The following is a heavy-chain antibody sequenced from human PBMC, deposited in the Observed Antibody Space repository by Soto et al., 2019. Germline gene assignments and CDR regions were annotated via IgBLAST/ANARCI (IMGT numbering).Heavy chain of an antibody. CDR1: GFSLSTSGVG. CDR2: IYWDDDK. V-gene: IGHV2-5*02. Sequence: QITLKESGPTLVKPTQTLTLTCTLSGFSLSTSGVGVGWIRQPPGKALEWLALIYWDDDKRYSPFLKSRLTFTKDTFKNQVVLTLTNMVPVDTATYYCALKGDGYRGFKYWGQGTLVIVSS. J-gene: IGHJ4*02. CDR3: ALKGDGYRGFKY. D-gene: IGHD5-12*01.